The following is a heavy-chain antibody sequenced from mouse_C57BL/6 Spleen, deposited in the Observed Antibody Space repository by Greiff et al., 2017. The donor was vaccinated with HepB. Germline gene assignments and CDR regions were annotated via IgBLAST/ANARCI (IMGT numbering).Heavy chain of an antibody. CDR2: IDPSDSYT. Sequence: QVQLKESGAELVKPGASVKLSCKASGYTFTSYWMQWVKQRPGQGLEWIGEIDPSDSYTNYNQKFKGKATLTVDTSSSTAYMQLSSLTSEDSAVYYCARGDGYDHYFDYWGQGTTLTVSS. CDR1: GYTFTSYW. J-gene: IGHJ2*01. CDR3: ARGDGYDHYFDY. V-gene: IGHV1-50*01. D-gene: IGHD2-2*01.